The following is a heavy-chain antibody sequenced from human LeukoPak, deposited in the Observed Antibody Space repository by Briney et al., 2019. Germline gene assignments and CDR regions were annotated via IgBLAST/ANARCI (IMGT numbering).Heavy chain of an antibody. Sequence: GASVKVSCKASGGTFSSYAISWVRQAPGQGLEWMGWISAYNGNTNYAQKLQGRVTMTTDTSTSTAYMELRSLRSDDTAVYYCAKTTNEDGGNSPFDYWGQGTLVTVSS. J-gene: IGHJ4*02. D-gene: IGHD4-23*01. V-gene: IGHV1-18*01. CDR2: ISAYNGNT. CDR3: AKTTNEDGGNSPFDY. CDR1: GGTFSSYA.